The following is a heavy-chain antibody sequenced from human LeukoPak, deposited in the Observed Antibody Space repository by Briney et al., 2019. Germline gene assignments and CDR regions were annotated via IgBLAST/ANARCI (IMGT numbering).Heavy chain of an antibody. CDR2: IKRDGRDK. CDR3: ARVCVSGSTECMDY. D-gene: IGHD6-19*01. Sequence: PGGSLRLSCAASGFTFSIHWMTWVRQAPGKGLEWVANIKRDGRDKNYVDSVKGRFSVSRDNVENSLHLQMNSLRAEDTAAYYCARVCVSGSTECMDYWGQGTLVTVSS. CDR1: GFTFSIHW. J-gene: IGHJ4*02. V-gene: IGHV3-7*01.